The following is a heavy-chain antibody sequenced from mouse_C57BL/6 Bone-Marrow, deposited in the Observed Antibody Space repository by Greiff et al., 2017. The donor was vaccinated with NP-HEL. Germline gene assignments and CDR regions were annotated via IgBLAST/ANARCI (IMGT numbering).Heavy chain of an antibody. CDR1: GFNIKDYY. D-gene: IGHD1-1*01. CDR3: TTWILRYYFDY. Sequence: VQLQQSGAELVRPGASVKLSCTASGFNIKDYYLHWVKPRPEPGLEWIGRLDPEAGDTEYAPKFPGKAPMTADTSSNTAYLQLSSLTSEDTAVYYCTTWILRYYFDYWGQGTTLTVSS. CDR2: LDPEAGDT. J-gene: IGHJ2*01. V-gene: IGHV14-1*01.